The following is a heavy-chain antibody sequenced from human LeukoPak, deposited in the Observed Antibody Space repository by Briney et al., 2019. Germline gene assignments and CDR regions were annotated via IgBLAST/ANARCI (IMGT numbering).Heavy chain of an antibody. CDR1: GGSISSGTFS. V-gene: IGHV4-31*03. J-gene: IGHJ4*02. D-gene: IGHD6-19*01. CDR3: ARAGIAVAGSRYYFDY. Sequence: PSETLSLTCTVSGGSISSGTFSWTWIRQHPGKDLEWIGYIYSSGSNFYNPSLKGRVTISVDTSKNQFSLKLSSVTAADTAVYYCARAGIAVAGSRYYFDYWGQGTLVTVSS. CDR2: IYSSGSN.